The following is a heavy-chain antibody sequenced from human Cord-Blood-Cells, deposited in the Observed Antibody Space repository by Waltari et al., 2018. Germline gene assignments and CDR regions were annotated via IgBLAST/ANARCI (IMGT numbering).Heavy chain of an antibody. CDR2: ISYDGSNK. J-gene: IGHJ3*02. V-gene: IGHV3-30*18. D-gene: IGHD6-6*01. Sequence: QVQLVESGGGVVQPGRSLRLSCAASGFTFSSYGMHWVRQAPGKGLEWVAVISYDGSNKYYADSVKGRFTISRDNSKNTLYLQMNSLRAEDTAVYYCAKLLRAARRDAFDIWGQGTMVTVSS. CDR3: AKLLRAARRDAFDI. CDR1: GFTFSSYG.